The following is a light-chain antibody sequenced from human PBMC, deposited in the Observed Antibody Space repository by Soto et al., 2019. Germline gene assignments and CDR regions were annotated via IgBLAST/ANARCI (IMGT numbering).Light chain of an antibody. Sequence: DLQMTQSPSTLSASVGDRVTITCRASQSIGNWLAWYQQKPGKAPKLLIYKASSLQSGVPSRFGGSGSGTEFTLTINSLQPDDFASYYCQQYNSYSGTFGQGTKV. CDR1: QSIGNW. CDR2: KAS. V-gene: IGKV1-5*03. J-gene: IGKJ1*01. CDR3: QQYNSYSGT.